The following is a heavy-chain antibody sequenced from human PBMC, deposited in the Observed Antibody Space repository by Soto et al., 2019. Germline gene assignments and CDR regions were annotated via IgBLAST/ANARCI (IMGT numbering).Heavy chain of an antibody. CDR3: ARSRVSTPRLEDPFDI. D-gene: IGHD5-12*01. V-gene: IGHV5-51*01. CDR2: IYPGDSDS. J-gene: IGHJ3*02. CDR1: GYSFPTYW. Sequence: HGESLKISCKGSGYSFPTYWLAWVRQTPGRGLEYMGIIYPGDSDSRYSPAFQGQVTISADKSINTAYLQWTSLKASDTAIYYCARSRVSTPRLEDPFDIWGQGTMVT.